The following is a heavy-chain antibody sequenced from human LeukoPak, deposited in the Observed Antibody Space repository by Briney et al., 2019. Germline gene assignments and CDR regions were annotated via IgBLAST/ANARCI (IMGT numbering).Heavy chain of an antibody. CDR1: GFTFTDYW. CDR3: ARGRGSWYGVYFDY. CDR2: IKRDGSEK. Sequence: GGSLRLSCAGSGFTFTDYWMRWVRQAPGKVLEWVGNIKRDGSEKYYVDSVKGRFTISRDNAKNSLYLQMNSLRTEDTAVYYCARGRGSWYGVYFDYWGQGTLVTVSS. D-gene: IGHD6-13*01. J-gene: IGHJ4*02. V-gene: IGHV3-7*01.